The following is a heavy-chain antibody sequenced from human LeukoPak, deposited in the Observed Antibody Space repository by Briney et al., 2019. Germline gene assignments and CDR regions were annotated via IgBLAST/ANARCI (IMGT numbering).Heavy chain of an antibody. CDR1: GGSFSGYY. CDR2: INHSGST. D-gene: IGHD2-2*01. V-gene: IGHV4-34*01. Sequence: SETLSLTCAVYGGSFSGYYWSWIRQPPGKGLEWIGEINHSGSTNYNPSLKSRVTISVDTSKNQFSLKLSSVTAADTAVYYYASLQPDIVVVPASRANWFDPWGQGTLVTVSS. J-gene: IGHJ5*02. CDR3: ASLQPDIVVVPASRANWFDP.